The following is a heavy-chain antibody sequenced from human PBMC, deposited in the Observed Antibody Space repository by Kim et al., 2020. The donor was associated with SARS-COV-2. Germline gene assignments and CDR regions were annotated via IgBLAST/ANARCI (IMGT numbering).Heavy chain of an antibody. CDR1: GGTFSSYT. CDR2: IIPILGIA. CDR3: ASTDCSSTSCYLGGTLDYYGMAV. V-gene: IGHV1-69*02. Sequence: SVKVSCKASGGTFSSYTISWVRQAPGQGLEWMGRIIPILGIANYAQKFQGRVTITADKSTSTAYMELSSLRSEDTAVYYCASTDCSSTSCYLGGTLDYYGMAVWGQGTTAPVSS. J-gene: IGHJ6*02. D-gene: IGHD2-2*01.